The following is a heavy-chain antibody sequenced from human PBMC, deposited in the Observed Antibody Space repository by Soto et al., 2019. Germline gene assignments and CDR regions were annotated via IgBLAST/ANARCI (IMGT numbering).Heavy chain of an antibody. CDR1: SASISSSSYT. CDR3: ARLHGYCISSSCHGHYAMDV. J-gene: IGHJ6*02. Sequence: QLQLQESGPGLVKPSETLSLTCTVSSASISSSSYTWGWIRQPPGKGLEWIGSIYYSGTTYYNPSLNSRVTVSVDRSKNQFSLKVTSVTAADTAVYYCARLHGYCISSSCHGHYAMDVWGQGTKVTVSS. D-gene: IGHD2-2*01. CDR2: IYYSGTT. V-gene: IGHV4-39*01.